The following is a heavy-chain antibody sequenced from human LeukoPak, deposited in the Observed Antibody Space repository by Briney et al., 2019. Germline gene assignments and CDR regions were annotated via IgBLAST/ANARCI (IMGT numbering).Heavy chain of an antibody. J-gene: IGHJ4*02. D-gene: IGHD1-26*01. Sequence: GGSLRLSCAASGFTFSSYAMSWVRQAPGRGLEWVSAISGGGGVTYYADSVKGRFTISRDNSKNTLYLQMNSLRAEDTAVYYCAKGRGGTSYTFDYWGQGTLVTVSS. CDR1: GFTFSSYA. CDR3: AKGRGGTSYTFDY. V-gene: IGHV3-23*01. CDR2: ISGGGGVT.